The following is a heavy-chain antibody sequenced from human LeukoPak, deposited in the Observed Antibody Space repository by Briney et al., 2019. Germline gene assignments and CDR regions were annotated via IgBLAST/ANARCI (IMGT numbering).Heavy chain of an antibody. CDR1: GGSISSYY. CDR3: ARGVRGVIRYYYYYMDV. J-gene: IGHJ6*03. V-gene: IGHV4-59*01. D-gene: IGHD3-10*01. Sequence: PSETLSLTCTVSGGSISSYYWSWIRQPPGKGLEWIGYIYYSGSTNYNPPLKSRVTISVDTSKNQFSLKLSSVTAADTAVYYCARGVRGVIRYYYYYMDVWGKGTTVTVSS. CDR2: IYYSGST.